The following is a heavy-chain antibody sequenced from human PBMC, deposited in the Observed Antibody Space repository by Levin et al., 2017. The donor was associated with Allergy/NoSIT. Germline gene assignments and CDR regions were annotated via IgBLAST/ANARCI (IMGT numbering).Heavy chain of an antibody. CDR1: GGSISRSSYY. CDR2: MYYSGTT. D-gene: IGHD2-15*01. CDR3: ARTSTYCSGGSCYFQY. V-gene: IGHV4-39*01. J-gene: IGHJ1*01. Sequence: SETLSLTCAVSGGSISRSSYYWGWIRQPPGTGLEWIVSMYYSGTTYYNPSLKSRVTISVDTSKNQFSLKLSSVTAADTAVYYCARTSTYCSGGSCYFQYWGQGTLVTVSS.